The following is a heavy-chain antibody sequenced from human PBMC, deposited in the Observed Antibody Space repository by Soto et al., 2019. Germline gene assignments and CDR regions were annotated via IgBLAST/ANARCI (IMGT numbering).Heavy chain of an antibody. D-gene: IGHD3-10*01. CDR2: IYYRGST. CDR3: ARQKASYYYGSGSLIDY. CDR1: GGSIRSSSYY. V-gene: IGHV4-39*01. J-gene: IGHJ4*02. Sequence: QLQLQESGPGLVKPSETLSLTCTVSGGSIRSSSYYWGWIRPPPGKGLEWIGSIYYRGSTSYNPSLKSRFTISGDISKYQYSQTLSSVTAADTAVYYCARQKASYYYGSGSLIDYWCQVTLVTVSS.